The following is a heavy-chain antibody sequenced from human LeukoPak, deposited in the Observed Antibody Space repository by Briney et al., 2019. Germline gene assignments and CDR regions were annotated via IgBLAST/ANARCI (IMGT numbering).Heavy chain of an antibody. Sequence: ASVKVSCKASGYTFTSYYMHWVRQAPGKGLECMGGFDPEDGETIYAQKFQGRVTMTEDTSTDTAYMELSSLRSEDTAVYYCATEHYYDSSGYFFDYWGQGTLVTVSS. CDR2: FDPEDGET. D-gene: IGHD3-22*01. V-gene: IGHV1-24*01. CDR3: ATEHYYDSSGYFFDY. CDR1: GYTFTSYY. J-gene: IGHJ4*02.